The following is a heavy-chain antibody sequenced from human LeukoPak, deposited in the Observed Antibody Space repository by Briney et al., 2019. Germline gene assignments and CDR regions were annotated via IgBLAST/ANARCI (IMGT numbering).Heavy chain of an antibody. Sequence: GASVKVSCKASGYTFTGYYMHWVRQAPGQGLGWMGWINPNSGGTEYAQEFQGRVIMTRDTSISTIYMELSRMRSDDTAVYYCARDHCSRISCYEEYYYGMDVWGQGTTVTVSS. D-gene: IGHD2-2*01. CDR1: GYTFTGYY. J-gene: IGHJ6*02. V-gene: IGHV1-2*02. CDR2: INPNSGGT. CDR3: ARDHCSRISCYEEYYYGMDV.